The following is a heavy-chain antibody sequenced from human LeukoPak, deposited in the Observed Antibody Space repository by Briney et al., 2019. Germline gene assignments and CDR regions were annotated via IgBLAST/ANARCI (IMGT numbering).Heavy chain of an antibody. J-gene: IGHJ4*02. V-gene: IGHV3-64*02. D-gene: IGHD6-25*01. CDR2: ISSDGGTT. Sequence: GGSLRLPCAASGFTFNSYPMHWVRQAPGKGLEFLSAISSDGGTTYYADSVKGRFTISRDNSKNTVYLQMGSLRTEDMAMYYCARGPLSYTSEWPWNFDYWGQGTLVIVSS. CDR1: GFTFNSYP. CDR3: ARGPLSYTSEWPWNFDY.